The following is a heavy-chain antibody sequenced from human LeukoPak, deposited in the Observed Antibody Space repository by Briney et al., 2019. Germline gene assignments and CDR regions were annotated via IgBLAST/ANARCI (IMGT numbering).Heavy chain of an antibody. CDR3: ASWDPPRTYYDILTGYS. Sequence: ASVKVSCKASGYTFTSYDINWVRQATGQGLEWMGWMNPNSGNTGYAQKFQGRVTMTRDTSTSTVYMELSSLRSEDTAVYYCASWDPPRTYYDILTGYSWGQGTLVTVSS. CDR1: GYTFTSYD. J-gene: IGHJ5*02. D-gene: IGHD3-9*01. V-gene: IGHV1-8*01. CDR2: MNPNSGNT.